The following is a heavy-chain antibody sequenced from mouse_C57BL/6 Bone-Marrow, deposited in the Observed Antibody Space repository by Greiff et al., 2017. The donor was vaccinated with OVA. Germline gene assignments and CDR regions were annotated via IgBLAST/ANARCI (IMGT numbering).Heavy chain of an antibody. CDR1: GFTFSSYA. V-gene: IGHV5-4*03. J-gene: IGHJ4*01. Sequence: EVMLVESGGGLVKPGGSLKLSCAASGFTFSSYAMSWVRQTPEKRLEWVATISDGGSYTYYPDNVKGRFTISRDNAKNNLYLQISHLKSEDTAMYYCASRKDAMDYWGQGTSVTVSS. CDR2: ISDGGSYT. CDR3: ASRKDAMDY.